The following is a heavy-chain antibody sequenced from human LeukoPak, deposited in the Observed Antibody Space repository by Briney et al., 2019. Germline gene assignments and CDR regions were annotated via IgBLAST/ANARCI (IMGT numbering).Heavy chain of an antibody. D-gene: IGHD3-10*01. V-gene: IGHV3-9*01. CDR3: AKDSREGSEFDY. Sequence: GGSLRLSCAASGFNFTNYGMHWVRQAPGRGLEWVSGISWNSGSIGYADSVKGRFTISRDNAKNSLYLQMNSLRAEDTALYYCAKDSREGSEFDYWGQGTLVTVSS. CDR1: GFNFTNYG. CDR2: ISWNSGSI. J-gene: IGHJ4*02.